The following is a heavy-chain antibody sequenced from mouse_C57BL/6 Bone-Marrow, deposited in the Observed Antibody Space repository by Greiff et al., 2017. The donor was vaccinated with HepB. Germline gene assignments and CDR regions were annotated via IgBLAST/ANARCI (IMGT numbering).Heavy chain of an antibody. CDR2: INPSSGYT. V-gene: IGHV1-7*01. J-gene: IGHJ2*01. D-gene: IGHD1-1*02. CDR1: GYTFTSYW. Sequence: QVHVKQSGAELAKPGASVKLSCKASGYTFTSYWMHWVKQRPGQGLEWIGYINPSSGYTKYNQKFKDKATLTADKSSSTAYMQLSSLTYEDSAVYYCARRTIWPYFDYWGQGTTLTVSS. CDR3: ARRTIWPYFDY.